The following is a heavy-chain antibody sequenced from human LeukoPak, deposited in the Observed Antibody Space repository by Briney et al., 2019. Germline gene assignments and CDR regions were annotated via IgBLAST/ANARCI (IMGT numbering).Heavy chain of an antibody. CDR1: GYTFTSYG. D-gene: IGHD4-17*01. J-gene: IGHJ4*02. CDR2: ISAYNGNT. CDR3: ARDGVSTVFMGVYFDY. Sequence: GASVKVSCKASGYTFTSYGISWVRQAPGQGLEWMGWISAYNGNTNYAQKLQGRVTMTTDTSTSTAYMELRSLRSDDTAVYYCARDGVSTVFMGVYFDYWGQGTLVTVSS. V-gene: IGHV1-18*04.